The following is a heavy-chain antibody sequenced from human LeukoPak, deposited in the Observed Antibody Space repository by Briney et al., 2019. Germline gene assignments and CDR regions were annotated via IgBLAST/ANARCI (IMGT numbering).Heavy chain of an antibody. V-gene: IGHV3-74*01. D-gene: IGHD3-22*01. CDR2: INSDGSST. Sequence: GGSLRLSCAASGFTFSSYWMHWVRQAPGKGLVWVSRINSDGSSTSYADSVKSRFTISRDNAKNTLYLQMNSLRAEDTAVYYCARSYDSSGDDAFDIWGQGTMVTVSS. J-gene: IGHJ3*02. CDR3: ARSYDSSGDDAFDI. CDR1: GFTFSSYW.